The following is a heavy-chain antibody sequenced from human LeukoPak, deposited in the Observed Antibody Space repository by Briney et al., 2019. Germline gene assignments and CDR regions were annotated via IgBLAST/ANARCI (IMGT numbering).Heavy chain of an antibody. J-gene: IGHJ1*01. V-gene: IGHV3-9*01. Sequence: GGSLRLSCAASGFTFADYAMHRVRQAPGKGLEWVSGISWDSDKVAYADSVKGRFTISRDNARNALYLEMNSLRVEDTALYYCANSYEFSGTYYWFQYWGQGTLVTVSS. CDR2: ISWDSDKV. D-gene: IGHD1-26*01. CDR3: ANSYEFSGTYYWFQY. CDR1: GFTFADYA.